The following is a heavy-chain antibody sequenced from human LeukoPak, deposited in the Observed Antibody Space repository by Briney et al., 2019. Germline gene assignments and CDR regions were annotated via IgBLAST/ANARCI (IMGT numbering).Heavy chain of an antibody. Sequence: SETLSLTCTVSGGSISSYYRSWIRQPPGKGLEWIGYIYYSGSTNYNPSLKSRVTISVDTSKNQFSLKLSSVTAADTAVYYCARGRGLDYWGQGTLVTVSS. CDR2: IYYSGST. V-gene: IGHV4-59*01. CDR3: ARGRGLDY. J-gene: IGHJ4*02. CDR1: GGSISSYY.